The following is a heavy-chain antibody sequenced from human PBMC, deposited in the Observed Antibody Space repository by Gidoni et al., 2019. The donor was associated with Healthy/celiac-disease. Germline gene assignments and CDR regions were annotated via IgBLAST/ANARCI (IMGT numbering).Heavy chain of an antibody. V-gene: IGHV3-23*01. CDR3: AKDRGGYCTNGVCPSNWFDP. CDR2: ISGSGGST. Sequence: EVQLLESGGGLVQPVGSLRLSCAASGFTFSSYAMSWVRQAPGKGLECVSAISGSGGSTYYADSVKVRFTISRDNSKNTLYLQMDSRRAEDTAVYYCAKDRGGYCTNGVCPSNWFDPWGQGTLVTVTS. J-gene: IGHJ5*02. CDR1: GFTFSSYA. D-gene: IGHD2-8*01.